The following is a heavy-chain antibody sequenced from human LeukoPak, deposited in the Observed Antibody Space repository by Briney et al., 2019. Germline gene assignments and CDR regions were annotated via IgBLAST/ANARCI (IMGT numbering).Heavy chain of an antibody. CDR1: GGSISSYY. Sequence: PSESLSLTSTVSGGSISSYYWSWIRQPPGKGPEWIGYIYYSGSTNSNTSLKSRVTISVDTSKNQFSLKLSSVTAADTAVYYCARELVSGYSNWFDPWGQGTLVTVSS. D-gene: IGHD2-8*01. V-gene: IGHV4-59*01. CDR2: IYYSGST. J-gene: IGHJ5*02. CDR3: ARELVSGYSNWFDP.